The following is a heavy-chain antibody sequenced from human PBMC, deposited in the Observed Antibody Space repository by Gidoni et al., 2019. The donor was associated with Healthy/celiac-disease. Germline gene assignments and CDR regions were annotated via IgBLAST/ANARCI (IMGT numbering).Heavy chain of an antibody. D-gene: IGHD6-19*01. CDR3: AREIAVAGNY. CDR2: ISYDGSNK. Sequence: QVQLVESGGGVVQPGRSLRLSCAASGFTFSSYAMHWVRQAPGKGLEWVAVISYDGSNKYYADSVKGRFTISRDNSKNTLYLQMNSLRAEDTAVYYCAREIAVAGNYWGQGTLVTVSS. J-gene: IGHJ4*02. V-gene: IGHV3-30-3*01. CDR1: GFTFSSYA.